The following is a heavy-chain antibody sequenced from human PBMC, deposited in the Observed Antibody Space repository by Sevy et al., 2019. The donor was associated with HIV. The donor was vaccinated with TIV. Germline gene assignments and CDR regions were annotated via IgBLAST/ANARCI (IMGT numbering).Heavy chain of an antibody. V-gene: IGHV5-51*01. Sequence: GESLKISCKGSGYSFTRYWIAWVRQMPGKGLEWMGIIYPDDSETRYSPSFQGQVTISADKSISTAYLQWSSLRASDSAMYYCARMITTSGLCYLGYWGQGNLVSASS. CDR2: IYPDDSET. CDR3: ARMITTSGLCYLGY. D-gene: IGHD2-8*01. CDR1: GYSFTRYW. J-gene: IGHJ4*02.